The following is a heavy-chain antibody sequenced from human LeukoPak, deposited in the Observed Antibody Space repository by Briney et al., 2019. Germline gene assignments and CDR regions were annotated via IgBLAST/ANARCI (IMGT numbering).Heavy chain of an antibody. CDR2: ISSSSSYI. J-gene: IGHJ4*02. CDR1: GFTFSSYS. CDR3: ASSDRWFGELIFDY. Sequence: GGSLRLSCAASGFTFSSYSMNWVRQAPGKGLEWVSSISSSSSYIYYADSVKGRFTISRDNAKNSLYLQMNSLRAEDTAVYYCASSDRWFGELIFDYWGQGTLVTVSS. D-gene: IGHD3-10*01. V-gene: IGHV3-21*01.